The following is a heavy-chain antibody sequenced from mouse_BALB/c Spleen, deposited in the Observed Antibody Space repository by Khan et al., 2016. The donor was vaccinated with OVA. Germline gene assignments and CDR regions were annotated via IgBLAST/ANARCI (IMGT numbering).Heavy chain of an antibody. CDR2: VNPNNGGF. V-gene: IGHV1-18*01. J-gene: IGHJ1*01. CDR3: AIYHGYFDV. CDR1: GYSFTGYY. D-gene: IGHD1-1*01. Sequence: VQLKQSGPDLVKPGASVRISCKASGYSFTGYYLHWVKQSHGKSLEWIGRVNPNNGGFTYNLKFKGKAILTVDKSSNTAYMELRSLTSEDSAVYSCAIYHGYFDVWGAGTTVTVSS.